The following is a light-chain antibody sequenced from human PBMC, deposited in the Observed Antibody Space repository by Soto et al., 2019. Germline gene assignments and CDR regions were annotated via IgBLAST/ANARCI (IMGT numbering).Light chain of an antibody. J-gene: IGLJ1*01. CDR3: SSYTSSSTDV. V-gene: IGLV2-14*01. Sequence: QSALTQPASVSGSPGQSIAISCIGSSSDVGGYNYVSWHQQHPGKAPKVVIYDVSNRPSGVSDRFSGSKSGNTASLTISGXXXXXEADYYCSSYTSSSTDVFGTGTKLTVL. CDR1: SSDVGGYNY. CDR2: DVS.